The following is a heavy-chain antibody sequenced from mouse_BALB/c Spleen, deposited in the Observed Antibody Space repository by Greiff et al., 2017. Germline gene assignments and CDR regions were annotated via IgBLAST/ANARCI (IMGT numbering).Heavy chain of an antibody. Sequence: EVHLVESGGGLVQPGGSRKLSCAASGFTFSSFGMHWVRQAPEKGLEWVAYISSGSSTIYYADTVKGRFTISRDNPKNTLFLQMTSLRSEDTAMYYCAREDDYDGFDYWGQGTTLTVSS. CDR3: AREDDYDGFDY. CDR1: GFTFSSFG. CDR2: ISSGSSTI. V-gene: IGHV5-17*02. J-gene: IGHJ2*01. D-gene: IGHD2-4*01.